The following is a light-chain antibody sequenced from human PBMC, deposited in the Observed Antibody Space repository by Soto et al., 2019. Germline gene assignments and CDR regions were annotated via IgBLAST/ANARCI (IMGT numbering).Light chain of an antibody. CDR3: QQYNSYSWT. J-gene: IGKJ1*01. Sequence: DIPLTQSHSTLSGSLGQRVCIXCGASQTISSWLAWYQQKPGEAPKLLIYDASSLESGVPSRFSGSGSGTEFTLTISSLQPDDFATYYCQQYNSYSWTFGQGTKVDIK. CDR2: DAS. V-gene: IGKV1-5*01. CDR1: QTISSW.